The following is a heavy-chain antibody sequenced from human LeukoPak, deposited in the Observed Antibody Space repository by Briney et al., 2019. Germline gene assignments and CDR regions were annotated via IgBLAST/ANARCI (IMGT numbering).Heavy chain of an antibody. CDR3: ASSRFVVVPAAPGGYFDY. Sequence: SETLSLTCTVSGVSVSGYYWSWIRQSPGEGLEWIGCLNYGGDANYSPSLKSRVTISVDTSKNQFPLKLSSVTAADTAVYYCASSRFVVVPAAPGGYFDYWGQGTLVTVSS. J-gene: IGHJ4*02. V-gene: IGHV4-59*08. CDR1: GVSVSGYY. CDR2: LNYGGDA. D-gene: IGHD2-2*01.